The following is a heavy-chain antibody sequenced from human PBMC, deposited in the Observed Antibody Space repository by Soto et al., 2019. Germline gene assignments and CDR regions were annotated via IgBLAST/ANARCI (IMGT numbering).Heavy chain of an antibody. CDR1: GFSFGDYY. CDR3: ARRLFLDV. CDR2: ISSGGTTI. J-gene: IGHJ4*02. D-gene: IGHD2-21*01. V-gene: IGHV3-11*01. Sequence: QMQLVESGGNLVKPGGSLRLSCSASGFSFGDYYMNWIRKAPGKGLEWLSYISSGGTTISYSDSVKGRFTSSRDNAKNSVYLEMNSLKAEDTAVYYCARRLFLDVWGQGTLVTVSS.